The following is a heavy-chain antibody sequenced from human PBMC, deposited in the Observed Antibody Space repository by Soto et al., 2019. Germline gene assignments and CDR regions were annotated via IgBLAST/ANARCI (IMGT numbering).Heavy chain of an antibody. D-gene: IGHD5-18*01. V-gene: IGHV4-59*12. Sequence: SETLSLTCTVSGGSISSYYWSWIRQPPGKGPEWIGDIYYSGSTNYNPSLKSRVTISVDTSKNQFSLKLSSVTAADTAVYYCARRGYSYEFDYWGQGTLVTVSS. J-gene: IGHJ4*02. CDR2: IYYSGST. CDR1: GGSISSYY. CDR3: ARRGYSYEFDY.